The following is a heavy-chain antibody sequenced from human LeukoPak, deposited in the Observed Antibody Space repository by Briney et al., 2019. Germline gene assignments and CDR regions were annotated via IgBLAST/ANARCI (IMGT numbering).Heavy chain of an antibody. CDR1: GYTFTSYG. CDR3: AKGRITIFGVVSALDY. J-gene: IGHJ4*02. CDR2: ISAYNGNT. Sequence: ASVKVSCKASGYTFTSYGISWVRQAPGQGLEWMGWISAYNGNTNYAQKLQGRVTMTTDTSTSTAYMELRSLRSDDTAVYYCAKGRITIFGVVSALDYWGQGTLVTVSS. D-gene: IGHD3-3*01. V-gene: IGHV1-18*01.